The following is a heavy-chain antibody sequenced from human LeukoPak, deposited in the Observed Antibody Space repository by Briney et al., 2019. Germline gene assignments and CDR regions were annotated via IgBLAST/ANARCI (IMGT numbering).Heavy chain of an antibody. CDR1: GFTFSSYS. V-gene: IGHV3-21*01. J-gene: IGHJ4*02. D-gene: IGHD2-2*01. CDR2: ISSSSSYI. Sequence: GGSLRLSCAASGFTFSSYSMNWVRQAPGKGLEWVSSISSSSSYIYYADSVKGRFTISRDNSKNTLYLQMNSLRAEDTAVYYCAKDTLPRHCSSTSCPLDYWGQGTLVTVSS. CDR3: AKDTLPRHCSSTSCPLDY.